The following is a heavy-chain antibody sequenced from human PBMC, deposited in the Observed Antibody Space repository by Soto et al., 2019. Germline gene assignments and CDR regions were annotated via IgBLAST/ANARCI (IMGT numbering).Heavy chain of an antibody. CDR3: ARDPDSSGWKSFDY. CDR2: INPNSGGT. V-gene: IGHV1-2*04. CDR1: GYTFTGYY. Sequence: ASVKVSCKASGYTFTGYYMHWVRQAPGQGLEWMGWINPNSGGTNYAQKFQGWVTMNRDTSISTAYMELSRLRSDDTAVYYCARDPDSSGWKSFDYWGQGTLVTVSS. D-gene: IGHD6-19*01. J-gene: IGHJ4*02.